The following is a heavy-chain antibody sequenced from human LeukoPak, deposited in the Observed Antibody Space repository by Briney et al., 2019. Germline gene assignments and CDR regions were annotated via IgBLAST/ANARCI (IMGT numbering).Heavy chain of an antibody. CDR2: ISSGSTI. D-gene: IGHD6-19*01. CDR1: GFTFSSYE. V-gene: IGHV3-48*03. J-gene: IGHJ4*02. Sequence: GGSLRLSCAASGFTFSSYEMNWVRQAPGKGLGWVSYISSGSTIYDADSVKGRFTISRDNAKNSLYLQMNSLRAEDTAVYYCARESIAVAGAPFDYWGQGTLVTVSS. CDR3: ARESIAVAGAPFDY.